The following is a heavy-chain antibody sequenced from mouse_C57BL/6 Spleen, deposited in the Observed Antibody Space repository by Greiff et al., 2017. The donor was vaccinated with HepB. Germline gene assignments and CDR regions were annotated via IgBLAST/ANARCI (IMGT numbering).Heavy chain of an antibody. CDR1: GYTFTSYG. Sequence: VKLQQSGAELARPGASVKLSCKASGYTFTSYGISWVKQRTGQGLEWIGEIYPRSGNTYYNEKFKGKATLTADKSSSTAYMELRSLTSEDSAVYFCARTLITTVVAEWYFDVWGTGTTVTVSS. CDR3: ARTLITTVVAEWYFDV. J-gene: IGHJ1*03. CDR2: IYPRSGNT. V-gene: IGHV1-81*01. D-gene: IGHD1-1*01.